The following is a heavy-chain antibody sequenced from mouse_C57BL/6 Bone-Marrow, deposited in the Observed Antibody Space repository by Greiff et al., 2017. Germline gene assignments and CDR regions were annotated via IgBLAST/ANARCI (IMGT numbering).Heavy chain of an antibody. CDR1: GFNIKNTY. CDR2: IDPANGNT. V-gene: IGHV14-3*01. J-gene: IGHJ3*01. CDR3: ASLDYYGSSYVDAY. D-gene: IGHD1-1*01. Sequence: EVKLVESVAELVRPGASVKLSCTASGFNIKNTYMHWVKQRPEQGLEWIGRIDPANGNTKYAPKFQGKATITADTSSNTAYLQLSSLTSEDTAVYYCASLDYYGSSYVDAYWGQGTLVTVSA.